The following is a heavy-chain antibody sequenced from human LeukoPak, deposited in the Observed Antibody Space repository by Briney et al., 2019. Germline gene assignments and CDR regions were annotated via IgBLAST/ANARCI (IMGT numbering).Heavy chain of an antibody. CDR3: AIAGDSSTSCYRCFGY. J-gene: IGHJ4*02. CDR1: GCGFTSYW. D-gene: IGHD2-2*02. Sequence: GAALQISCEGAGCGFTSYWIGWGRRMPGKGGGGMAIIYPGDSDTRYNPSFQGQVTISADKSIDTAYLHWGSLKASDTAMYYCAIAGDSSTSCYRCFGYWGQGTLVTVSS. CDR2: IYPGDSDT. V-gene: IGHV5-51*01.